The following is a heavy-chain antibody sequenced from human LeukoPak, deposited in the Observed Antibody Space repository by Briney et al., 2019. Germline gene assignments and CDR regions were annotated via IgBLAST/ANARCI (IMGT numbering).Heavy chain of an antibody. CDR2: LTTSGAGT. V-gene: IGHV3-23*01. Sequence: GGSLRLSCTASGFTFNNYAMSWVRQAPGRGLEWVSGLTTSGAGTFYADFVQGRFTISRDNSKNTLYLQMNSLRVDDTAVYYCAREPNPRLMRWFDPWGQGTLVTVSS. D-gene: IGHD2-8*01. CDR3: AREPNPRLMRWFDP. J-gene: IGHJ5*02. CDR1: GFTFNNYA.